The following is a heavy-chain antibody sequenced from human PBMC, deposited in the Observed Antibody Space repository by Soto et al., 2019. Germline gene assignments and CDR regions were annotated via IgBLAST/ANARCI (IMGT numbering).Heavy chain of an antibody. CDR3: AREGDTIHQAFDY. CDR2: IIPIFGTA. CDR1: GGTFSSYA. Sequence: SVKVSCKASGGTFSSYAISWVRQAPGQGLEWMGGIIPIFGTANYAQKFQGRVTITADESTSTAYMELSSLRSEDTAVYYCAREGDTIHQAFDYWGQGTLVTVSS. J-gene: IGHJ4*02. D-gene: IGHD3-9*01. V-gene: IGHV1-69*13.